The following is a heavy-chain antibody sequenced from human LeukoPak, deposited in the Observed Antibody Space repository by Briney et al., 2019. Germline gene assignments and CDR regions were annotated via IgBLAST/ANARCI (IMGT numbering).Heavy chain of an antibody. CDR3: AKVAEYDSSGYRRIWEGYFDY. J-gene: IGHJ4*02. Sequence: SETLSLTCTVSGGSVSSGSYYWSWIRQPPGKGLEWIGYIYYSGSTNYNPSLKSRVTISVDTSKNQFSLKLSSVTAADTAVYYCAKVAEYDSSGYRRIWEGYFDYWGQGTLVTVSS. V-gene: IGHV4-61*01. CDR1: GGSVSSGSYY. D-gene: IGHD3-22*01. CDR2: IYYSGST.